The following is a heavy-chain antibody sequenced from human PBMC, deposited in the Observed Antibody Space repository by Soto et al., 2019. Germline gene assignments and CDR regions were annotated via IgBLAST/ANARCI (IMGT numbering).Heavy chain of an antibody. CDR1: GGSFNSYA. CDR3: ARARRGYSGYEQPKYYYHGMDV. CDR2: IIPIFDTA. Sequence: GASVKVSCKASGGSFNSYAITWVRQAPGQGLEWMGGIIPIFDTANYAQRFQGRVTITADESRSTAYLELSSLRSEDTAVYYCARARRGYSGYEQPKYYYHGMDVWGQGTTVTVSS. J-gene: IGHJ6*02. V-gene: IGHV1-69*13. D-gene: IGHD5-12*01.